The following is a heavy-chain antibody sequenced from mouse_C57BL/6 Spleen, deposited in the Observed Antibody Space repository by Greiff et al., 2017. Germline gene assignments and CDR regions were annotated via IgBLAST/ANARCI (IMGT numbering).Heavy chain of an antibody. J-gene: IGHJ4*01. Sequence: QVQLQQPGAELVKPGASVKLSCKASGYTFTSYWMPWVKQRPGRGLEWIGRIDPTRGGTKYNETFPSKATLTVDKPSSTAYMQLSSLTSDDSAVYYCARLLPLLAMDYWGQGTSVTGSS. CDR1: GYTFTSYW. CDR3: ARLLPLLAMDY. CDR2: IDPTRGGT. D-gene: IGHD2-12*01. V-gene: IGHV1-72*01.